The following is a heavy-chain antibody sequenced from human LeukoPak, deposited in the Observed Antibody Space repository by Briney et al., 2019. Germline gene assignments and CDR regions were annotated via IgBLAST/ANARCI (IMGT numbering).Heavy chain of an antibody. V-gene: IGHV3-48*03. D-gene: IGHD2-2*01. Sequence: PGGSLRLSCAASGFTFSSYEMNWVRQAPGKGLEWVSYISSSGSTIYYADSVKGRFTISRDNAKNSLYLQMNSLRAEDTAVYYCARDCSGTSCLKHYYYYYGMDVWGQGTTVTVSS. J-gene: IGHJ6*02. CDR2: ISSSGSTI. CDR1: GFTFSSYE. CDR3: ARDCSGTSCLKHYYYYYGMDV.